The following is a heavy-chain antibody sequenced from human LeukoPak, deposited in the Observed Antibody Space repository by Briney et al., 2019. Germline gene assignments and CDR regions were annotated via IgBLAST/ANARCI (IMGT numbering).Heavy chain of an antibody. Sequence: SQTLSLTCTVSGGSISSGSYYWSWIRQPAGRGLEWIGRIYTSGSTNYNPSLKSRVTISVDTSKNQFSLKLSSVTAADTAVYYCARGLGFYCSSTSCYVGVLDYWGQGTLVTVSS. CDR1: GGSISSGSYY. CDR3: ARGLGFYCSSTSCYVGVLDY. J-gene: IGHJ4*02. CDR2: IYTSGST. V-gene: IGHV4-61*02. D-gene: IGHD2-2*01.